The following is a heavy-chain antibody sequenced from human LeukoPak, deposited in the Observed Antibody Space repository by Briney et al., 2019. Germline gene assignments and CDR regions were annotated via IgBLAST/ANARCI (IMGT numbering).Heavy chain of an antibody. CDR2: ISYTGST. V-gene: IGHV4-39*01. J-gene: IGHJ4*02. CDR1: GGSISSSGYY. D-gene: IGHD2-8*01. Sequence: KPSETLSLSCVVSGGSISSSGYYWDWIRQPPGKGLEWIGSISYTGSTYYNPSLKSRLTISVDTSKNQFSLRLNSVTAADTAVYYCARRSLEGVLTDWGQGTLVTVSS. CDR3: ARRSLEGVLTD.